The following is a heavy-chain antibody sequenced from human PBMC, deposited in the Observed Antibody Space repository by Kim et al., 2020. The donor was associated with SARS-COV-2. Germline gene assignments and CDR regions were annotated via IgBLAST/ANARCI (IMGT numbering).Heavy chain of an antibody. Sequence: SETLSLTCTVSGGSISSSSYYWGWIRQPPGKGLEWIGSIYYSGSTYYNPSLKSRVTISVDTSKNQFSLKLSSVTAADTAVYYCARDPLIVPAAIWGGGYYVMDVWGQGTTVTGSS. J-gene: IGHJ6*02. V-gene: IGHV4-39*07. D-gene: IGHD2-2*01. CDR2: IYYSGST. CDR1: GGSISSSSYY. CDR3: ARDPLIVPAAIWGGGYYVMDV.